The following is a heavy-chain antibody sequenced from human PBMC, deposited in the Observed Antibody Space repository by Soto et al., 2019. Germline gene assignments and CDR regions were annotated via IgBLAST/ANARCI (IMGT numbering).Heavy chain of an antibody. V-gene: IGHV4-59*01. CDR3: ARYDFVAHYFDL. D-gene: IGHD3-3*01. CDR2: MIYRGTA. CDR1: GPSITSYY. Sequence: SETLSLTCSVSGPSITSYYWSWIRRPPGKGLEWIGYMIYRGTANYNPSLKSRVTISVDTSKNQFSLNLSSVSTADTAMYFCARYDFVAHYFDLWGPGTLVTVSS. J-gene: IGHJ4*02.